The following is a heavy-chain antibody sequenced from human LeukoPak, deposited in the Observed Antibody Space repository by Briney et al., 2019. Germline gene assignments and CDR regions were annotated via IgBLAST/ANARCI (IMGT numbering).Heavy chain of an antibody. Sequence: SETLSLTCTVSGGSISSYYWSWIRQPAGMGLEWIGRIYTSGSTNYNPSLKSRVTMSVDTSKNQFSLKLSSVTAADTAVYYCAAAYYYDSSGYYYFGAFDIWGQGTMVTVSS. CDR2: IYTSGST. J-gene: IGHJ3*02. D-gene: IGHD3-22*01. CDR3: AAAYYYDSSGYYYFGAFDI. CDR1: GGSISSYY. V-gene: IGHV4-4*07.